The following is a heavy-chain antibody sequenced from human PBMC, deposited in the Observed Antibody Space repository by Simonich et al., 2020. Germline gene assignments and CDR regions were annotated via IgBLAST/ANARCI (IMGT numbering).Heavy chain of an antibody. CDR1: GFTFSSYS. D-gene: IGHD6-6*01. V-gene: IGHV3-21*01. CDR3: ARGHSSSFDY. Sequence: EVQLVESGGGLVKPGGSLRLSCAASGFTFSSYSMNWVRQAPGKGLEWVSASSISSSYISYADSVKGRFTISRDNAKNSLYLQMNSLRAEDTAVYYCARGHSSSFDYWGQGTLVTVSS. J-gene: IGHJ4*02. CDR2: SSISSSYI.